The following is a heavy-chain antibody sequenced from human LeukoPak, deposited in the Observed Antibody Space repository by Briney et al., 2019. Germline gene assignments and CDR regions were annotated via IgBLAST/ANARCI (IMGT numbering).Heavy chain of an antibody. V-gene: IGHV3-30*02. CDR2: IWYDGSNK. J-gene: IGHJ4*02. Sequence: PGGSLRLSCAASGFTFSSYGMHWVRQAPGKGLEWVAFIWYDGSNKYYADSVKGRFTISRDNSKNTLYLQMNSLRAEDTAVYYCAKDQLVVAATRGGFDYWGQGTLVTVSS. CDR1: GFTFSSYG. D-gene: IGHD2-15*01. CDR3: AKDQLVVAATRGGFDY.